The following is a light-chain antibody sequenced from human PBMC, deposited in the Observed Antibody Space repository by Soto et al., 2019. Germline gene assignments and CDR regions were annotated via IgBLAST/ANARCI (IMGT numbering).Light chain of an antibody. CDR3: SAYAGSIFV. Sequence: QSVLTQPPSASGSPGQSVTISCTGSSSDVGRYNHVSWYQQHPGKAPKLIIFDVDNRPSGVPDRFSGSKSVNTASLTVSGLQAEDEADYYCSAYAGSIFVFGTGTKLTVL. V-gene: IGLV2-8*01. CDR1: SSDVGRYNH. J-gene: IGLJ1*01. CDR2: DVD.